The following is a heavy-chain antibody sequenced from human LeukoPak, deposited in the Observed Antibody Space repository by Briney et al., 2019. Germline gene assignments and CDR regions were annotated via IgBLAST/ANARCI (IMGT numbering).Heavy chain of an antibody. V-gene: IGHV3-23*01. J-gene: IGHJ4*02. D-gene: IGHD3-22*01. CDR1: GGSISSYY. CDR3: AKEGYYDSSGYYEYYFDY. Sequence: ETLSLTCTVSGGSISSYYWSWVRQAPGKGLEWVSAISGSGGSTYYADSVKGRFTISRDNSKNTLYLQMNSLRAEDTAVYYCAKEGYYDSSGYYEYYFDYWGQGTLVTVSS. CDR2: ISGSGGST.